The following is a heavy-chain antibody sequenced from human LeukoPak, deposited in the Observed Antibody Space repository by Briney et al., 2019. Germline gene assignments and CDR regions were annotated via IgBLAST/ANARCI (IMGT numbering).Heavy chain of an antibody. Sequence: SETLSLTCTVSGGSISSYYWSWIRQPPGKGLEWIGYIYYSGSTNYNPSLKSRVTISVDTSKNQFSLKLSSVTAADTAVYYCARDRGGSYYFLPDAFDIWGQGTMVTVSS. CDR2: IYYSGST. V-gene: IGHV4-59*01. D-gene: IGHD1-26*01. CDR1: GGSISSYY. CDR3: ARDRGGSYYFLPDAFDI. J-gene: IGHJ3*02.